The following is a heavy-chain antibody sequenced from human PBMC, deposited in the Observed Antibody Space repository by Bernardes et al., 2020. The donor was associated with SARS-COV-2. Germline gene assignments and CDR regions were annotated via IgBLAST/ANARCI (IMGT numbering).Heavy chain of an antibody. V-gene: IGHV1-18*01. Sequence: ASVKVSCKASGYTFTSYGISWVRQAPGQGLEWMGWISAYNGNTKYAQKLQGRVTMTTDTSTSTAYMELRSLRSDDTAVYYCARDSPRYDSRGYMFDYWGQGTLVTVSS. CDR1: GYTFTSYG. CDR2: ISAYNGNT. J-gene: IGHJ4*02. D-gene: IGHD3-22*01. CDR3: ARDSPRYDSRGYMFDY.